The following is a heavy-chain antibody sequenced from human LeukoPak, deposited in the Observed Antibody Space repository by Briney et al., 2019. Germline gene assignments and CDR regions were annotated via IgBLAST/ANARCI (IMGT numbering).Heavy chain of an antibody. CDR3: SREVNGDWFDP. CDR1: GFTFTDHY. Sequence: PGGSLRLSCAASGFTFTDHYTVWVRQAPGKGLEWVGRIRNKAHGYTTQYAASVQGRFTFSRDDSTNSLYLQMNSLKTEDTAVYYCSREVNGDWFDPWGQGTLVTVSS. D-gene: IGHD2-8*01. V-gene: IGHV3-72*01. J-gene: IGHJ5*02. CDR2: IRNKAHGYTT.